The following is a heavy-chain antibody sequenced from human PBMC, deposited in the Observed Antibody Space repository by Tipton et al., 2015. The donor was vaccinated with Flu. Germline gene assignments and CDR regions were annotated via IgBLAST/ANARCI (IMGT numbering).Heavy chain of an antibody. D-gene: IGHD2-21*02. CDR3: ARGNCGADCYPLDWYFDL. CDR1: GGSINNYF. Sequence: TLSLTCTVSGGSINNYFWSWIRQSPGGGLEWIGYIYYGGTTNYNPSLKSRVSVSVDVSNNQISLKLNSVTAADTAVYYCARGNCGADCYPLDWYFDLWGRGTLVTVSS. J-gene: IGHJ2*01. V-gene: IGHV4-59*03. CDR2: IYYGGTT.